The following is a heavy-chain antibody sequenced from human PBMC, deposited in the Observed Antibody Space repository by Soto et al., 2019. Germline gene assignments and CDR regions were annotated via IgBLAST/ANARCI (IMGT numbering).Heavy chain of an antibody. V-gene: IGHV3-23*01. CDR1: GFTFNNYA. J-gene: IGHJ4*02. CDR2: IGGGGATS. CDR3: AKVGSTDFDY. Sequence: PGGSLRLSCAASGFTFNNYAMSWVRQAPGKGLEWVSAIGGGGATSYYADSVKGRFTISRDNSKNTLYLQMNSLRAEDTAVYYSAKVGSTDFDYWGQGTLVTVSS. D-gene: IGHD4-4*01.